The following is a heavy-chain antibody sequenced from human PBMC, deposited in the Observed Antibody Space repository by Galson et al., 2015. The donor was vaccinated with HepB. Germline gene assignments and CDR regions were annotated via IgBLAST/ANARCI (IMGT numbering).Heavy chain of an antibody. V-gene: IGHV1-3*01. Sequence: SVKVSCKASGYTFTSYAMHWVRQAPGQRLEWMGWINAGNGNTKYSQKFQGRVTITRDTSTSTAYMELRSLRSDDTAVYYCARDNCSSTSCYHNSFRGYFQHWGQGTLVTVSS. CDR3: ARDNCSSTSCYHNSFRGYFQH. CDR2: INAGNGNT. CDR1: GYTFTSYA. D-gene: IGHD2-2*01. J-gene: IGHJ1*01.